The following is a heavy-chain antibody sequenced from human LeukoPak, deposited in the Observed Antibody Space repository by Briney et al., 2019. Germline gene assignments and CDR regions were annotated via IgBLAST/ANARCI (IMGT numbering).Heavy chain of an antibody. J-gene: IGHJ3*02. CDR1: GGIFSSYA. Sequence: ASVKVSCKASGGIFSSYAISWVRQAPGQGLEWMGGIIPIFGSANYAQKFQGRVTITADESTSTAYMELSSLRSEDTAVYYCARGIHDSSGYYYEGDAFDIWGQGTMVTVSS. CDR3: ARGIHDSSGYYYEGDAFDI. V-gene: IGHV1-69*01. D-gene: IGHD3-22*01. CDR2: IIPIFGSA.